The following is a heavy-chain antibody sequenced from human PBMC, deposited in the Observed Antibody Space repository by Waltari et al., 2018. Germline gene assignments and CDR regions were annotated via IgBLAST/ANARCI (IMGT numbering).Heavy chain of an antibody. CDR1: GYSFTSYW. J-gene: IGHJ3*02. V-gene: IGHV5-51*01. Sequence: EVQLVQSGAEVKKPGESLKISCKGSGYSFTSYWIGWVRPMPGKGLEWMGIIYPGDSDTRYSPSFQGQVTISADKSISTAYLQWSSLKASDTAMYYCARRSYYDFWSGPRGAFDIWGQGTMVTVSS. CDR2: IYPGDSDT. D-gene: IGHD3-3*01. CDR3: ARRSYYDFWSGPRGAFDI.